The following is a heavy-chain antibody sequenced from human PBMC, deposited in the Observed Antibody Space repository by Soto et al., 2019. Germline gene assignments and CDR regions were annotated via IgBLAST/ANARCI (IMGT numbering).Heavy chain of an antibody. D-gene: IGHD2-15*01. Sequence: GGSLRLSCAGSGFTFSNYGMHWVRQAPGKGLEWVAVISHDGSNKYYADSVKGRFTISRDNSKNTLYLQMNSLTVEDTAVYYCAKGGSKRDFDYWGQGTLVTVSS. CDR2: ISHDGSNK. J-gene: IGHJ4*02. V-gene: IGHV3-30*18. CDR1: GFTFSNYG. CDR3: AKGGSKRDFDY.